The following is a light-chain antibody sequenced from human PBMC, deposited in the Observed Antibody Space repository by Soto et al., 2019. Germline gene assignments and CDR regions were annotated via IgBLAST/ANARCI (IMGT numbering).Light chain of an antibody. J-gene: IGKJ2*01. CDR3: QQYPGYN. V-gene: IGKV3-20*01. CDR1: QSVSSSY. Sequence: EIMLTQSPGTLSLSPGERATLSCRASQSVSSSYLAWYQQKPGQAPRLLIYGASSRATGIPDRFSGSGSGTDFTLTISRLEPEDFAVYYCQQYPGYNFGQGTKLEIK. CDR2: GAS.